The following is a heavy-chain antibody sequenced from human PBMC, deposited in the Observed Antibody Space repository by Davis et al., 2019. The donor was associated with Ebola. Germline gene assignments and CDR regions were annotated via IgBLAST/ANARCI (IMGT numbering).Heavy chain of an antibody. CDR2: IKTSADGGTA. J-gene: IGHJ6*02. V-gene: IGHV3-15*01. CDR1: GFTFSNAW. Sequence: GESLKISRVASGFTFSNAWMAWVRQAPGKGLEWVGRIKTSADGGTAAYAASVKGRFTISRDDAEQTLYLEMNSLKTADTAVYYCTTDPGMMITFGGVVNHYGMDVWGQGTTVTVS. CDR3: TTDPGMMITFGGVVNHYGMDV. D-gene: IGHD3-16*01.